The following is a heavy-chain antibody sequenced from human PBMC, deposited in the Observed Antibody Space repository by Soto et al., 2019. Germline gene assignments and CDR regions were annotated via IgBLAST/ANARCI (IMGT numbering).Heavy chain of an antibody. V-gene: IGHV4-59*01. J-gene: IGHJ6*02. CDR2: IYYSGST. D-gene: IGHD3-3*01. CDR3: ATRDYYGMDV. CDR1: GGSISSYY. Sequence: SETLSLTCTVSGGSISSYYWSWIRQPPGKGLEWIGYIYYSGSTNYNPSLKSRVTISVDTSKNQFSLKLSSVTAADTAVYYCATRDYYGMDVWGQGTTVTVSS.